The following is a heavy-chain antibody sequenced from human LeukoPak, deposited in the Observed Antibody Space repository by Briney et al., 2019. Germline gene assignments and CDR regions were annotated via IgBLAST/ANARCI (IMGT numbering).Heavy chain of an antibody. Sequence: GGSLRLSCAASGFTFSYAHMSWVRQAPGKGLEWVGRIKNKHDGGTTDYAAPVKGRFTISRDDSKNMVYLQMNSLKTEDTAVYYCTTLLAYGDLLVDSWGQGTLVTVSS. CDR1: GFTFSYAH. J-gene: IGHJ4*02. CDR3: TTLLAYGDLLVDS. V-gene: IGHV3-15*01. D-gene: IGHD4-17*01. CDR2: IKNKHDGGTT.